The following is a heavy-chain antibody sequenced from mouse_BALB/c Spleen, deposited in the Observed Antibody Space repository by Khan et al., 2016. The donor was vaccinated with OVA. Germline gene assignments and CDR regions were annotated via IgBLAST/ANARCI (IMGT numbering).Heavy chain of an antibody. CDR1: GFTFTSYG. D-gene: IGHD1-1*01. CDR2: ISSDSNTI. J-gene: IGHJ2*01. CDR3: ATSYFYGYYFDY. Sequence: EVQVVESGGGLVQSGGSRKLSCAASGFTFTSYGMHWIRQAPEKGLEWVAYISSDSNTIYYADTVKGRFTNSRENPKNTPFMQMTSLRSGDTAMYFCATSYFYGYYFDYWGQGTPLTVSS. V-gene: IGHV5-17*02.